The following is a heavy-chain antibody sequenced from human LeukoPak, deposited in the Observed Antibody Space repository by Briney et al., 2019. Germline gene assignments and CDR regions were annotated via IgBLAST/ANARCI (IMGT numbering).Heavy chain of an antibody. Sequence: SETLSLTCAVYGGSFSGCYWSWIRQPPGKGLEWIGAINHSGSTNYNPSLKSRVTISVDTSKNQFSLKLSSVTAADTAVYYCARTHPRARYCSGGSCYFFDYWGQGTLVTVSS. V-gene: IGHV4-34*01. CDR2: INHSGST. J-gene: IGHJ4*02. CDR1: GGSFSGCY. CDR3: ARTHPRARYCSGGSCYFFDY. D-gene: IGHD2-15*01.